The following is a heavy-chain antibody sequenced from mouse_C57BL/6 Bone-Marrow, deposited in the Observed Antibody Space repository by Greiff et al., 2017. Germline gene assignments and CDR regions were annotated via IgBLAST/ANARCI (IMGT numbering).Heavy chain of an antibody. Sequence: EVKLMESGPGLVKPSQSLSLTCSVTGYSITSGYYWNWIRQFPGNKLEWMGYISYDGSNNYNPSLKNRISITRDTSKNQFFLKLNSVTTEDTATYYCAREDYGSSYVNYWGQGTTLTVSS. D-gene: IGHD1-1*01. V-gene: IGHV3-6*01. J-gene: IGHJ2*01. CDR3: AREDYGSSYVNY. CDR1: GYSITSGYY. CDR2: ISYDGSN.